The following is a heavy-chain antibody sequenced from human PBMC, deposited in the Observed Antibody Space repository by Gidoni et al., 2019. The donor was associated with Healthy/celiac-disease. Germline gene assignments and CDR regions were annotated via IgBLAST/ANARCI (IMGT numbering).Heavy chain of an antibody. Sequence: QVQLVESGGGVVQPGRSLRLSCAASGFTFSSYAMHWVRQAPGKGLEWVAVISYDGSNKYYADSVKGRFTISRDNSKNTLYLQMNSLRAEDTAVYYCARGKQWLVRIDWFDPWGQGTLVTVSS. CDR1: GFTFSSYA. D-gene: IGHD6-19*01. J-gene: IGHJ5*02. CDR2: ISYDGSNK. CDR3: ARGKQWLVRIDWFDP. V-gene: IGHV3-30-3*01.